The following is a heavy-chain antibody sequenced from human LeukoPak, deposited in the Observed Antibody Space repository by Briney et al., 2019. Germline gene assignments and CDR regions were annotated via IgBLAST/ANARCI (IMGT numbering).Heavy chain of an antibody. J-gene: IGHJ4*02. CDR2: ISWNSGSI. CDR1: GFTFDDYA. D-gene: IGHD6-6*01. V-gene: IGHV3-9*01. CDR3: AKGLEYSSSGGFDY. Sequence: GGSLRLSCAASGFTFDDYAMHWVRQAPGKGLEWVSSISWNSGSIGYADSVKGRFTISRDNAKNSLYLQMNSLRAEDTALYYCAKGLEYSSSGGFDYWGQGTLVTVSS.